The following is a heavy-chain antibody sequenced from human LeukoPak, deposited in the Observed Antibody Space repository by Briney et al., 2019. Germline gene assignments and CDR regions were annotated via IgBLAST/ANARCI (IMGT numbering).Heavy chain of an antibody. J-gene: IGHJ4*02. CDR3: AQHMPRVSHPFDS. V-gene: IGHV3-23*01. D-gene: IGHD2-2*01. CDR2: IGASGNTT. Sequence: GGSLRLSCVGSGLIFSNYVMSWVRQAPGKGLEWVSSIGASGNTTYYADSVKGRFTISRDNFKNTLYLQMNNLRVDDTAVYYCAQHMPRVSHPFDSWGQGTLVTVSS. CDR1: GLIFSNYV.